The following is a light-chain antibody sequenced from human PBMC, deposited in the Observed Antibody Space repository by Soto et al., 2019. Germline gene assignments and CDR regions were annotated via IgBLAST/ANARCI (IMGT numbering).Light chain of an antibody. CDR3: QQYGGSPPMYT. CDR1: QSVSSSY. J-gene: IGKJ2*01. V-gene: IGKV3-20*01. CDR2: DAS. Sequence: EIVLTQSPGTLSLSPGERATLSCRASQSVSSSYLAWYQHQPGQAPRLLIYDASRRATGIPNRFSGSGSGTDFTLTISRLEPEDFAVYYCQQYGGSPPMYTFGQGTKLEIK.